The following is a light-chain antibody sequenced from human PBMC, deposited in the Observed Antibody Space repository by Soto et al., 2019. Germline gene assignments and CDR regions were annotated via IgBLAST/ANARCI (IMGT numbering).Light chain of an antibody. Sequence: QSVLTQPPSASGTPGQRVTISCSGGSSNIGSNTVSWYQQLPGAAPKLLIYISNERPSGVPDRFSGSKSGTSASLAISGLQSEDEAEYYCAAWDDSLNCPVFVGGTSSPS. J-gene: IGLJ2*01. V-gene: IGLV1-44*01. CDR2: ISN. CDR3: AAWDDSLNCPV. CDR1: SSNIGSNT.